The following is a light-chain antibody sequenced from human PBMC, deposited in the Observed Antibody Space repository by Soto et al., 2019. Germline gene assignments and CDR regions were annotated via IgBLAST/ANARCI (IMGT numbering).Light chain of an antibody. CDR2: KAS. J-gene: IGKJ1*01. CDR1: QTISSW. CDR3: QHYNSYSEA. V-gene: IGKV1-5*03. Sequence: DIQMTQSPSTLSGSVGDRVTITCRASQTISSWLAWYQQKPGKAPKLLIYKASTLKSGVPSRFSGSGSGTESTLTISSLQPDDFATYYCQHYNSYSEAFXQGTKADIK.